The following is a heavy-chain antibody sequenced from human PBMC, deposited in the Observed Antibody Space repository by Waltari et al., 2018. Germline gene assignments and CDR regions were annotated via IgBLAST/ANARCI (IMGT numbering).Heavy chain of an antibody. CDR2: SNSDGSTT. Sequence: EVQLVESGGGLVQPGGSLRLSCAASGVTCSSYWMHGVRQVPGKGLVWVSRSNSDGSTTGYADSVKGRFTISRDNTKNTLSLQMNSLRDEDTAVYYCAVYLRSSPFDPWGQGTLVTVSS. V-gene: IGHV3-74*01. J-gene: IGHJ5*02. D-gene: IGHD5-12*01. CDR1: GVTCSSYW. CDR3: AVYLRSSPFDP.